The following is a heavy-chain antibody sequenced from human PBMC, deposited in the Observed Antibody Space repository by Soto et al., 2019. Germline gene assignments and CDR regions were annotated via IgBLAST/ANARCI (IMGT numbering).Heavy chain of an antibody. CDR3: ARERVVRGVITNYYYYGMDV. D-gene: IGHD3-10*01. CDR2: INPNSGGT. Sequence: QVQLVQSGAEVKKPGASVKVSCKASGYTFTGYYMHWVRQAPGQGLEWMGWINPNSGGTNYAQKFQGWVTMTREPSISTAYMELSRLRSDDTAVYYCARERVVRGVITNYYYYGMDVWGQGTTVTVSS. J-gene: IGHJ6*02. CDR1: GYTFTGYY. V-gene: IGHV1-2*04.